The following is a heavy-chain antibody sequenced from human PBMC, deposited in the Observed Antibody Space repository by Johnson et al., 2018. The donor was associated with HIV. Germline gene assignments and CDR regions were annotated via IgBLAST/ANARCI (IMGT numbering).Heavy chain of an antibody. Sequence: QMQLVESGGGLVQPGGSLRLSCAASGFTVSGDYMSWVRKAPGKGLEWVSGISWHSGSIGYADSVKGRFTISRDNAKNSLYLQMNSLRAEDTAFYYWARGKGAAAGLDALDLWGQGTMVAVSS. CDR1: GFTVSGDY. CDR3: ARGKGAAAGLDALDL. J-gene: IGHJ3*01. CDR2: ISWHSGSI. D-gene: IGHD6-13*01. V-gene: IGHV3-11*01.